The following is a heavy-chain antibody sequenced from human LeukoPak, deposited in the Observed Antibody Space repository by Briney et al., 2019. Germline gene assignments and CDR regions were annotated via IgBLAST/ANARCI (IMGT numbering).Heavy chain of an antibody. CDR2: INHSGST. J-gene: IGHJ3*02. Sequence: SETLSLTCAVYGGSFSGYYWSWIRQPPGKGLEWIGEINHSGSTNYNPSLKSRVTISVDTSKNQFSLKLSSVTAADTAVYYCARVSLEQWLVRYRAFDIWGQGTMVTVSS. CDR1: GGSFSGYY. V-gene: IGHV4-34*01. CDR3: ARVSLEQWLVRYRAFDI. D-gene: IGHD6-19*01.